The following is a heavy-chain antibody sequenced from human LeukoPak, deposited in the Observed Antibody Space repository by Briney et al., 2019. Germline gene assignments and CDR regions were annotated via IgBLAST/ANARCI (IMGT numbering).Heavy chain of an antibody. V-gene: IGHV3-30*04. CDR3: AREAGIAADASWYFDL. D-gene: IGHD6-13*01. CDR1: GFTFSSYS. CDR2: VSYDGTTK. J-gene: IGHJ2*01. Sequence: PGGSLRLSCAASGFTFSSYSMHWVRQAPGKGLEWVADVSYDGTTKYYADSVKGRFPISRHNSKNKLYLQMNSLRPEDTAVYCCAREAGIAADASWYFDLWGRGTLVTVSS.